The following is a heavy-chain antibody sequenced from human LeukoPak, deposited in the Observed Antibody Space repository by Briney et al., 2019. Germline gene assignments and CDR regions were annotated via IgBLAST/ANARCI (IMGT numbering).Heavy chain of an antibody. D-gene: IGHD2-2*01. CDR3: VRTAVPAALGPDAFDI. Sequence: ASVKVSCKASGYTFTGYYMHWVRQAPGQGLEWMGWINPNSGGTNYAQKFQGRVTMTRDTSISTAYMELSRLRSDDTAVYYCVRTAVPAALGPDAFDIWGQGTMVTVSS. J-gene: IGHJ3*02. CDR2: INPNSGGT. V-gene: IGHV1-2*02. CDR1: GYTFTGYY.